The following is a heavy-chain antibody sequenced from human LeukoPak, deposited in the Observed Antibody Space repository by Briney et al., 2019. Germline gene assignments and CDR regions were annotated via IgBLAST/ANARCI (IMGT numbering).Heavy chain of an antibody. CDR2: ISYDGSNK. D-gene: IGHD5-24*01. CDR1: GFTFSSYE. J-gene: IGHJ4*02. V-gene: IGHV3-30*03. Sequence: PGGSLRLSCAASGFTFSSYEMHWVRQAPGKGLEWVAVISYDGSNKYYADSVKGRFTISRDNSKNTLYLQMNSLRAEDTAVYYCASRRDGYNFGDYWGQGTLVTVSS. CDR3: ASRRDGYNFGDY.